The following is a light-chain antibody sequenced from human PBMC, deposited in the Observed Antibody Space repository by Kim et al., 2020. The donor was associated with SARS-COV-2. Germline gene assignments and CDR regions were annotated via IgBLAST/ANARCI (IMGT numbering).Light chain of an antibody. CDR1: QSVSSN. Sequence: PGESATLSCRASQSVSSNLAWYQQKPGQAPRLLIYGASTRATGIPARFSGSGSGTEFTLTISSLQSEDFAVYYCQQYNNWPPRWTFGQGTKVDIK. V-gene: IGKV3-15*01. J-gene: IGKJ1*01. CDR3: QQYNNWPPRWT. CDR2: GAS.